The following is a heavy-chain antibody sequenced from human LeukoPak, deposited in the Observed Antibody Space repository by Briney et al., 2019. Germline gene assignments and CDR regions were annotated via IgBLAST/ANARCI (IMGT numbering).Heavy chain of an antibody. CDR2: IYYSGST. J-gene: IGHJ6*02. Sequence: PSETLSLTCTVSGGSISSYYWSWIRQPPGKGLEWIGYIYYSGSTNYNPSLRSRVTISVDTSKKQFSLKLSSVTAADTAVYYCARHWPDLTGAYGMDVWGQGNTVTVSS. CDR3: ARHWPDLTGAYGMDV. V-gene: IGHV4-59*08. CDR1: GGSISSYY. D-gene: IGHD3-9*01.